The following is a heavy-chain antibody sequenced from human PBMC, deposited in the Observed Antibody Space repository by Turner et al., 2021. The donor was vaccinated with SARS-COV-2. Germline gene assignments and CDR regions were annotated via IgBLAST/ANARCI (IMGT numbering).Heavy chain of an antibody. D-gene: IGHD2-15*01. Sequence: QVQLVQSGAEVKKPGASVKVSCKASGYTFTAYNIHWLRQAPGQGLEGMGWVTANSGDTNYAQKFQGRVTMTRDTSISTAYMELSSLRSDDTAVYYCARVCNGNVCKNFDYWGQGTLVTVSS. CDR1: GYTFTAYN. V-gene: IGHV1-2*02. CDR3: ARVCNGNVCKNFDY. J-gene: IGHJ4*02. CDR2: VTANSGDT.